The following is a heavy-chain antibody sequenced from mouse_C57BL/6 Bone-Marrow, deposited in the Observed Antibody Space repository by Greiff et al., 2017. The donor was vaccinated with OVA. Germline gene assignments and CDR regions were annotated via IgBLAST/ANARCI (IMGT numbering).Heavy chain of an antibody. D-gene: IGHD1-1*02. V-gene: IGHV1-69*01. CDR1: GYTFTSYW. CDR3: ARYGACFAY. J-gene: IGHJ3*01. Sequence: VQLQQPGAELVMPGASVKLSCKASGYTFTSYWMHWVKQRPGQGLEWIGEIDPSDSYTNYNQKFKGKSTLTVDKSSSTAYMQLSSLTSEDSAVYYCARYGACFAYWGQGTLVTVSA. CDR2: IDPSDSYT.